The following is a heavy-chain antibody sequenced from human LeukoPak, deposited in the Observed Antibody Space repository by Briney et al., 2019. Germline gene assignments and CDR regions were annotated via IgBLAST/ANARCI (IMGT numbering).Heavy chain of an antibody. CDR3: ARELRVVLGWFDP. CDR1: GYTFTGYY. Sequence: ASVKVSYKASGYTFTGYYMHWVRQAPGQGLEWMGWINPNSGGTNYAQKFQGRVTMTRDTSISTAYMELSRLRSDDTAVYYCARELRVVLGWFDPWGQGTLVTVSS. D-gene: IGHD3-3*01. CDR2: INPNSGGT. J-gene: IGHJ5*02. V-gene: IGHV1-2*02.